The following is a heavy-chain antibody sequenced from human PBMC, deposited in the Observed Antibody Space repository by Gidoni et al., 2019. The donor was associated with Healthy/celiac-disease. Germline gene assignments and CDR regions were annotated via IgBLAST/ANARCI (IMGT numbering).Heavy chain of an antibody. CDR2: ISYDGSNK. D-gene: IGHD1-26*01. J-gene: IGHJ6*02. CDR1: GFTFSSYA. V-gene: IGHV3-30-3*01. CDR3: ARDGEMGATTSYYYGMDV. Sequence: SGAASGFTFSSYAMHWGRQAPGQGLEWVAVISYDGSNKYYADSVKGRFTISRDNSKNTLYLQMNSLRAEDTAVYYCARDGEMGATTSYYYGMDVWGQGTTVTVSS.